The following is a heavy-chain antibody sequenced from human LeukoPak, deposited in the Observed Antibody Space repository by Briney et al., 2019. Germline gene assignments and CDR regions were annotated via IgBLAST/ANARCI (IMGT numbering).Heavy chain of an antibody. J-gene: IGHJ4*02. Sequence: SETLSLTCAVHGGSFSGYYWSWIRQPPGKGLEWIGEINHSGSTNYNPSLKSRVTISVDTSKNQFSLKLSSVTAAHTAVYYCARAQAETDYFDYWGQGTLVTVSS. CDR3: ARAQAETDYFDY. V-gene: IGHV4-34*01. D-gene: IGHD1-14*01. CDR2: INHSGST. CDR1: GGSFSGYY.